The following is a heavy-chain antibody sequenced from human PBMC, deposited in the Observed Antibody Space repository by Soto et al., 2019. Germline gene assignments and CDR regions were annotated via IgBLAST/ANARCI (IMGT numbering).Heavy chain of an antibody. J-gene: IGHJ4*02. V-gene: IGHV3-7*01. CDR3: ARGGREGSLDY. Sequence: EVQLVESGGALVQPGGSLRLSCAASGFTFTTYWMTWVRQAPGKGLEWVANIKEDGGQKYYVDSVKGRFTISRDNAKNSLYLQMNSLRVEDTAVYYCARGGREGSLDYWGQGTLVTVSS. CDR2: IKEDGGQK. CDR1: GFTFTTYW.